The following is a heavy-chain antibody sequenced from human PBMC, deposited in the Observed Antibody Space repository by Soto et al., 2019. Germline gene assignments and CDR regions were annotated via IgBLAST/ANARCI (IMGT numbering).Heavy chain of an antibody. J-gene: IGHJ4*02. CDR3: AKRDSGSWRSPHLINY. V-gene: IGHV3-23*01. D-gene: IGHD3-10*01. Sequence: EVQLLESGGGLVQPGGSLRLSCAASGFTFSSYSMNWVRQAPGKGLEWVASVGGGGDKTFYADSVKGRFTISRDDSQNILYLQMNSLRAEDTAVYFCAKRDSGSWRSPHLINYWGPGTLVTVSS. CDR2: VGGGGDKT. CDR1: GFTFSSYS.